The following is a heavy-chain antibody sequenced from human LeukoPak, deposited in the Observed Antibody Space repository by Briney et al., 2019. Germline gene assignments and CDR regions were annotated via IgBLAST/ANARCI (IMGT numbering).Heavy chain of an antibody. J-gene: IGHJ4*02. CDR3: ARRISYYDSSGYQNFDY. Sequence: SETLSLTCTVSGGSISSSSYYWGWIRQPPGKGLEWIGSIYYSGSTYYNPSLKSRVAISVDTSKNQFSLKLSSVTAADTAVYYCARRISYYDSSGYQNFDYWGQGTLVTVSS. V-gene: IGHV4-39*01. CDR1: GGSISSSSYY. CDR2: IYYSGST. D-gene: IGHD3-22*01.